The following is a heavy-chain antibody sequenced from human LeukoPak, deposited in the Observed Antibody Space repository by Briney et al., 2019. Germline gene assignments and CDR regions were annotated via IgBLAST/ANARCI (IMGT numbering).Heavy chain of an antibody. CDR2: FDPEDGET. D-gene: IGHD3-3*01. V-gene: IGHV1-24*01. J-gene: IGHJ4*02. CDR1: GYTLTGLS. CDR3: AASPLYDFWSGYNLD. Sequence: ASVKVSCKVSGYTLTGLSMHWVRQAPGKRLEWMGGFDPEDGETIYAQKFQGRVTMTEDTSTDTAYMELSSLRSEDTAVYYCAASPLYDFWSGYNLDWGQGTLVTVSS.